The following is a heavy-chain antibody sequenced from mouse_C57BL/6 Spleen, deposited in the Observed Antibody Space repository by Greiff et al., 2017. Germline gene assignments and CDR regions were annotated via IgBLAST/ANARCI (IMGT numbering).Heavy chain of an antibody. J-gene: IGHJ2*01. D-gene: IGHD1-1*01. CDR3: ARADTTVVATGDFDY. V-gene: IGHV1-54*01. Sequence: QVQLQQSGAELVRPGTSVKVSCKASGYAFTNYLIEWVKQRPGQGLEWIGVINPGSGGTNYNEKFKGKATLTADKSSSTAYMQLSSLTSEDSAVYFCARADTTVVATGDFDYWGQGTTLTVSS. CDR2: INPGSGGT. CDR1: GYAFTNYL.